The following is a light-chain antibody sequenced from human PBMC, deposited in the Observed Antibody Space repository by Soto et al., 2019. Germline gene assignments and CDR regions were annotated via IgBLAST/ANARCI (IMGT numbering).Light chain of an antibody. Sequence: QSALTQPASVSGSPGQSIIISCTGASSDVGTYSLVSWYQQHPGKAPKLMIYEGSRRPSGVSNRFSGSTSDNTASLTISGLQAEDEADYYCCSYAGSTNFVLFGGATQLTVL. V-gene: IGLV2-23*01. J-gene: IGLJ3*02. CDR2: EGS. CDR1: SSDVGTYSL. CDR3: CSYAGSTNFVL.